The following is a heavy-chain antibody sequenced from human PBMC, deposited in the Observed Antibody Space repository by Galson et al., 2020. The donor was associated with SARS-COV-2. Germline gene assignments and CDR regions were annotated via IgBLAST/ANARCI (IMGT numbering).Heavy chain of an antibody. V-gene: IGHV4-39*01. Sequence: SETLSLTCTVSGGSISSSSYYWGWIRQPPGKGLEWIGSIYYSGSTYYNPSLKSRVTISVDTSKNQFSLKLSSVTAADTAVYYCARVTVVVVAAMRWGPGWFDPWGQGTLVTVSS. CDR2: IYYSGST. CDR3: ARVTVVVVAAMRWGPGWFDP. J-gene: IGHJ5*02. CDR1: GGSISSSSYY. D-gene: IGHD2-15*01.